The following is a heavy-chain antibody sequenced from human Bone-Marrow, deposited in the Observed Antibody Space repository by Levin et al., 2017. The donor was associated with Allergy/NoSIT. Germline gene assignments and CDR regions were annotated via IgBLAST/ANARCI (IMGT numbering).Heavy chain of an antibody. V-gene: IGHV1-2*02. J-gene: IGHJ6*02. CDR3: ARESNDGLDV. Sequence: GESLKISCKASGYTFTGHDIHWVRQAPGQGLKWMGWINPNSGGTKIAQKFQGRVSMTRDTSISTVYVDLSRLKFDDTAAYYCARESNDGLDVWGQGTTVTVSS. CDR1: GYTFTGHD. D-gene: IGHD4/OR15-4a*01. CDR2: INPNSGGT.